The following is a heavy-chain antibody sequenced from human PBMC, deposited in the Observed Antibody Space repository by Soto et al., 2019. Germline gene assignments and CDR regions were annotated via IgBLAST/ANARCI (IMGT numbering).Heavy chain of an antibody. CDR2: IKQDGSEK. V-gene: IGHV3-7*01. CDR1: GFPFSHYW. CDR3: ARGHYYALGTYFPVNYMDV. D-gene: IGHD3-10*01. J-gene: IGHJ6*03. Sequence: EVQLVESGGGLVQPGGSLRLSCSASGFPFSHYWMTWVRQAPGKGLEWVANIKQDGSEKYYVDSMKGRFTISRDNAKNSLYLQLASRRAEDTAVYYCARGHYYALGTYFPVNYMDVWGKGTTVTVSS.